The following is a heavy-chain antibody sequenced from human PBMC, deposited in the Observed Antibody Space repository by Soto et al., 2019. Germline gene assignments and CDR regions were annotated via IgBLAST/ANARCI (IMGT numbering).Heavy chain of an antibody. CDR1: GGSFSGYY. D-gene: IGHD2-15*01. CDR2: INHSGST. V-gene: IGHV4-34*01. CDR3: ARGLGYCSGGSCQLSYYYGMDV. Sequence: RSLTCAVYGGSFSGYYWSWIRQPPGKGLEWIGEINHSGSTNYNPSLKSRVTISVDTSKNQFSLKLSSVTAADTAVYYCARGLGYCSGGSCQLSYYYGMDVWDQGTTVTVSS. J-gene: IGHJ6*02.